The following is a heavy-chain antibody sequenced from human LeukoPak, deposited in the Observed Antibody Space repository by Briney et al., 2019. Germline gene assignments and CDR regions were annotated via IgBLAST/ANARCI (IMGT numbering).Heavy chain of an antibody. D-gene: IGHD6-13*01. CDR2: IWSDGSNK. V-gene: IGHV3-33*01. Sequence: PGRSLRLSCAASGFPFSSYGMHWVRQAPGKGLEWVGVIWSDGSNKYYADSLKGRFTISRDNSKNTLYLQMNSLRAEDTAVYYCARGRYSSSPYYFDYWGQGTLVTVSS. CDR3: ARGRYSSSPYYFDY. J-gene: IGHJ4*02. CDR1: GFPFSSYG.